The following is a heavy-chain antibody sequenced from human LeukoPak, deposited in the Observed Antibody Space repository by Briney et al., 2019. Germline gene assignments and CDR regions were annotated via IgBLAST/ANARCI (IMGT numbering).Heavy chain of an antibody. CDR1: GFTFSSYE. CDR2: ISSSGSTI. J-gene: IGHJ6*04. D-gene: IGHD5-18*01. V-gene: IGHV3-48*03. Sequence: GGSLRLSCAASGFTFSSYEMNWVRQAPGKGLEWVSYISSSGSTIYYADSVKGRFTIFRDNAKNSLYLQMNSLRAEDTAVYYCARDGWIQLWTHYYYYGMDVWGKGTTVTVSS. CDR3: ARDGWIQLWTHYYYYGMDV.